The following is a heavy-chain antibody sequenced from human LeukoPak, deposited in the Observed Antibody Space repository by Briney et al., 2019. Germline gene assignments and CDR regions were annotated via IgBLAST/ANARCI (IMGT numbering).Heavy chain of an antibody. J-gene: IGHJ4*02. CDR1: GGSISSYY. D-gene: IGHD3-10*01. Sequence: SETLSLTCSISGGSISSYYWSWVRQPPGKGLGWIAYIYYTGSTNYNPSLKSRVTISIDTSKNQFSLKLSSVTAADTAVYYCATSRAFRGAYYFDHWGQGTLVTVSS. V-gene: IGHV4-59*01. CDR2: IYYTGST. CDR3: ATSRAFRGAYYFDH.